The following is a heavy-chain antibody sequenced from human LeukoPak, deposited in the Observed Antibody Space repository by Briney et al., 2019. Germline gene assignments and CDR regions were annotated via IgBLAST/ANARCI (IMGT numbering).Heavy chain of an antibody. CDR1: GFTFSGSA. CDR3: IRPYYYDSSGYYRLDY. D-gene: IGHD3-22*01. V-gene: IGHV3-73*01. CDR2: IRSKVNSYAT. Sequence: PEGSLRLSCAASGFTFSGSAMHWVRQASGKGLEWVGRIRSKVNSYATAYAASVKGRFTISRDDSKNTAYPQMNSLKTEDTAVYYCIRPYYYDSSGYYRLDYWGQGTLVTVSS. J-gene: IGHJ4*02.